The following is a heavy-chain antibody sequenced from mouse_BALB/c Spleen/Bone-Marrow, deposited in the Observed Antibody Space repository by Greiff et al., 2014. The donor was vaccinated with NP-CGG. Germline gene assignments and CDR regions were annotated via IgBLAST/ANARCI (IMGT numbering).Heavy chain of an antibody. J-gene: IGHJ3*01. CDR3: ARAGYYTFLAY. CDR1: GYTFTDYN. D-gene: IGHD2-3*01. Sequence: EVQLQQSGPELVKPGASVRISCKASGYTFTDYNMDWVKQSHGKRLEWMGDINPNNGGTIYNQKFKGKATLTVDKSSSTAYMELRSLTSEDTAVYYCARAGYYTFLAYWGQGTLVTVST. V-gene: IGHV1-18*01. CDR2: INPNNGGT.